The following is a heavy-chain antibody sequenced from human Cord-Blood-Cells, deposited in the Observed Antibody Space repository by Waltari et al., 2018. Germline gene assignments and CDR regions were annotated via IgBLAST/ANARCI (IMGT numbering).Heavy chain of an antibody. J-gene: IGHJ3*02. CDR2: MNPNSGNT. Sequence: QVQLVQSGAEVKKTGASVKVSCKASGYTFTSYDINWVRPATGQGLEWMGWMNPNSGNTGYAQKCQGRVTMTRNTSISTAYMELSSLRSEDTAVYYCARADYYGSGSYYAFDIWGQGTMVTVSS. D-gene: IGHD3-10*01. V-gene: IGHV1-8*01. CDR1: GYTFTSYD. CDR3: ARADYYGSGSYYAFDI.